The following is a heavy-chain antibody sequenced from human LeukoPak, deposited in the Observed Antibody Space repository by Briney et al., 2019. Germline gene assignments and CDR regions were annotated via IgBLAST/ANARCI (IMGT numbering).Heavy chain of an antibody. CDR1: GGTFSSYA. CDR2: IIPIFGTA. Sequence: GASVKVSCKASGGTFSSYAISWVRQAPGQGLEWMGGIIPIFGTANYAQKFQGRVTITADESTTTAYMELSSLRSEDTAVYYCAAQASYYYDSSGYPLLYYFDYWGQGTLVTVSS. J-gene: IGHJ4*02. D-gene: IGHD3-22*01. CDR3: AAQASYYYDSSGYPLLYYFDY. V-gene: IGHV1-69*13.